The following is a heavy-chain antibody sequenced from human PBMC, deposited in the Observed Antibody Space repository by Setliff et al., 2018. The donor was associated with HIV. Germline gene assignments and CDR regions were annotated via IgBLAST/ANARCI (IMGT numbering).Heavy chain of an antibody. Sequence: SETLSLTCAVYGESFSDYSWTWIRQPPGKGLEWIGDVNHSGSANYNPSLKSRVTISVDTSKNQFSLKLTSVTAADTAVYYCARPPRGYSWNFFEYWGQGTLVTVSS. CDR3: ARPPRGYSWNFFEY. CDR1: GESFSDYS. D-gene: IGHD5-18*01. V-gene: IGHV4-34*01. CDR2: VNHSGSA. J-gene: IGHJ4*02.